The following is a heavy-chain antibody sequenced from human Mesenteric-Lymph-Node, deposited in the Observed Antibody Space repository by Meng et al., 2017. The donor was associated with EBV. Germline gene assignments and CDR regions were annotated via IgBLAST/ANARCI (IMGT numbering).Heavy chain of an antibody. CDR3: ARGSNWFDR. J-gene: IGHJ5*02. CDR1: GYIFTSDA. CDR2: INTNTGKP. Sequence: QWHLVQSWLELKKPGASAKVSCKASGYIFTSDAINWVRQTPGHGLEWMGWINTNTGKPMYAQGFTGRFVFSLDNPINTAYLQINSLQTDDTAVYYCARGSNWFDRWGQGTLVTVSS. V-gene: IGHV7-4-1*02.